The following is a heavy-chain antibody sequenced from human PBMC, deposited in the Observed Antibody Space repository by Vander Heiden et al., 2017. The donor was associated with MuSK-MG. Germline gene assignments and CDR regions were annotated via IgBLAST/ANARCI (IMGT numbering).Heavy chain of an antibody. V-gene: IGHV7-4-1*02. CDR1: GYTFTSYA. J-gene: IGHJ4*02. CDR2: INTNTGNP. Sequence: QVQLVQSGSELKKPGASVKVSCKASGYTFTSYAMNWVRQAPGQGLEWMGWINTNTGNPTYAQGFTGRFVFSLDTSVSTAYLQISSLKAEDTAVYYCARDPGRDYDFWSGYPRGYFDYWGQGTLVTVSS. CDR3: ARDPGRDYDFWSGYPRGYFDY. D-gene: IGHD3-3*01.